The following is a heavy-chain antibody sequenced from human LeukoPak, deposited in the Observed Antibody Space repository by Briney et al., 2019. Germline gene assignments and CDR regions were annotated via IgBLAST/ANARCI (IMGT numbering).Heavy chain of an antibody. V-gene: IGHV4-30-2*01. D-gene: IGHD3-3*01. J-gene: IGHJ3*02. Sequence: NPSLKTRVTISVDRSTNQFSLKLSSVTAADTAVYYCARVAWDYYDFWSGYYWRPDDAFDIWGQGTMVTVSS. CDR3: ARVAWDYYDFWSGYYWRPDDAFDI.